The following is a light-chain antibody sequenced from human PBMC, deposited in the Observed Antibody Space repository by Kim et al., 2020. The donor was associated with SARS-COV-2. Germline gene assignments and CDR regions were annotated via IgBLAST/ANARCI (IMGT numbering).Light chain of an antibody. J-gene: IGKJ4*01. Sequence: DLQMSQSPSSLSASVGDRVTITCQASHDIRNYLNWYRQKPGKAPELLIFDTSTLQTGVPSRFSGSGSGTNFTLAINGLQPEDFATYFCQQYDLDPPGVTFGGGTKVDIK. CDR3: QQYDLDPPGVT. V-gene: IGKV1-33*01. CDR2: DTS. CDR1: HDIRNY.